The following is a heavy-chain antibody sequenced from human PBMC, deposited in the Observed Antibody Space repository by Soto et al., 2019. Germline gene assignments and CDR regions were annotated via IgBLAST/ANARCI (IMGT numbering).Heavy chain of an antibody. D-gene: IGHD6-19*01. CDR2: MDWDDDK. Sequence: SGPTLVNPTQTLTLTCPFSGFPLSTRGMRVSWIRQPPGKALEWLARMDWDDDKFYSTSLKTRLTISKDTSKNQVVLTMTNMDPVDTATYYWARCMYSGGCFGDFDIWGQGTMVTVSS. CDR1: GFPLSTRGMR. CDR3: ARCMYSGGCFGDFDI. J-gene: IGHJ3*02. V-gene: IGHV2-70*04.